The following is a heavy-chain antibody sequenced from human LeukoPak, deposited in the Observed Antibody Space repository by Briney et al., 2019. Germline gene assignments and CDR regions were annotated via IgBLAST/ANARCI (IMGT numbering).Heavy chain of an antibody. CDR2: INHSGST. CDR1: GGSFSGYY. Sequence: SETLSLTCAVYGGSFSGYYWSWIRQPLGKGLEWIGEINHSGSTNYNPSLKSRVTISVDTSKNQFSLKLSSVTAADTAVYYCARGERYYDFWSGYGPIDYWGQGTLVTVSS. V-gene: IGHV4-34*09. D-gene: IGHD3-3*01. CDR3: ARGERYYDFWSGYGPIDY. J-gene: IGHJ4*02.